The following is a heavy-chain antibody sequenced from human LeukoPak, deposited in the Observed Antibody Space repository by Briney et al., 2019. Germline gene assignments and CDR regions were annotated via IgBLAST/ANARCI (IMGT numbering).Heavy chain of an antibody. Sequence: PGGSLRLSCAASGFDFSSNWMHWVRQAPGKGLEWVSAISGSGGSTYYADSVKGRFTISRDNSKNALYLQMNSLRAEDTAVYYCAKGTYDSSGYYFVPFDSWGQGTLVTVSS. CDR3: AKGTYDSSGYYFVPFDS. V-gene: IGHV3-23*01. D-gene: IGHD3-22*01. CDR2: ISGSGGST. J-gene: IGHJ4*02. CDR1: GFDFSSNW.